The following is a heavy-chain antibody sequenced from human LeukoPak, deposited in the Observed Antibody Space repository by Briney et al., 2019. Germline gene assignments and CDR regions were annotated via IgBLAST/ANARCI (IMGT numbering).Heavy chain of an antibody. Sequence: PSETLSLTCTVSGGSISSYYWSWIRQPPGKGLEWIGHIYYSGSTNYNPSLKSRVTISVDTSKNQFSLKLSSVTAADTAVYYCAKSTGGPYSSGGHFYAFDIWGQGTMVTVSS. CDR2: IYYSGST. CDR1: GGSISSYY. J-gene: IGHJ3*02. D-gene: IGHD2-15*01. V-gene: IGHV4-59*08. CDR3: AKSTGGPYSSGGHFYAFDI.